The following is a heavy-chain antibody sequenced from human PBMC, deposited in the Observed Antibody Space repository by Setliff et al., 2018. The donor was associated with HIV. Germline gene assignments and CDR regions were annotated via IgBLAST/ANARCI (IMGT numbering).Heavy chain of an antibody. CDR1: GGSISSSSYY. V-gene: IGHV4-39*07. CDR2: IYYSGST. J-gene: IGHJ5*01. Sequence: PSETLSLTCTVSGGSISSSSYYWGWIRQPPGKGLEWIGSIYYSGSTYYNPSLKSRVTISVDTSKNQFSLKLSSVTAADTAVYYCARLLFGELLYDSWGQGTLVTVSS. D-gene: IGHD3-10*01. CDR3: ARLLFGELLYDS.